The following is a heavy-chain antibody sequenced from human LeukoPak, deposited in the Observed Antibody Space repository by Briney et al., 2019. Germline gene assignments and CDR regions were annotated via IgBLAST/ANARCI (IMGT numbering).Heavy chain of an antibody. D-gene: IGHD3-9*01. CDR1: GFTFSTDA. J-gene: IGHJ3*02. V-gene: IGHV3-30*04. CDR3: ARVEGYYDILTGYQLGGFDI. CDR2: ISYDGSNK. Sequence: TGRSLRLSCAASGFTFSTDAIHWVRQAPSKGLEWLAVISYDGSNKHYADSVKGRFTISRDNSKNTLYLQMNSLRAEDTAVYYCARVEGYYDILTGYQLGGFDIWGQGTKVTVSS.